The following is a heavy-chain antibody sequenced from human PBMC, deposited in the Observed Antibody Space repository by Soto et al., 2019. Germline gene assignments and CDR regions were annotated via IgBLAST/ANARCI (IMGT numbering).Heavy chain of an antibody. Sequence: QVQLQESGPGLVKPSQTLSLTCTVSGGSISSGGYYWSWIRQHPGKGLEWIGYIYYSGSTYYNPSLKSRVTISVDTSKNQFSLKLSSVTAADTAVYYCARESYCSGSSCYTDYWGQGTLVNVSS. V-gene: IGHV4-31*03. CDR3: ARESYCSGSSCYTDY. J-gene: IGHJ4*02. D-gene: IGHD2-15*01. CDR2: IYYSGST. CDR1: GGSISSGGYY.